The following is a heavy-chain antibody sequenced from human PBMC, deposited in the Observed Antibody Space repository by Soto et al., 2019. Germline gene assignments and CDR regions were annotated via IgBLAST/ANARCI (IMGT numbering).Heavy chain of an antibody. CDR3: ARDKADGGGDCYSSLGY. D-gene: IGHD2-21*02. Sequence: QVQLVQSGAEVKKPGSSVKVSCKASGGTFSSYTISWVRQAPGQGLEWMGRIIPILGIANYAQKFQGRVTITADKSTSTAYMELSSLRSEDTAVYYCARDKADGGGDCYSSLGYWGQGTLVTVSS. J-gene: IGHJ4*02. CDR2: IIPILGIA. CDR1: GGTFSSYT. V-gene: IGHV1-69*08.